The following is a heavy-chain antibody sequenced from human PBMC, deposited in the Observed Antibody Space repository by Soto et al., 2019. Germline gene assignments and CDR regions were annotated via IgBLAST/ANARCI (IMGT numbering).Heavy chain of an antibody. J-gene: IGHJ4*02. CDR1: GYTFTSYG. CDR2: ISAYNGNT. CDR3: ARDLYLSALLTGYYSASRTDY. Sequence: ASVKVSCKASGYTFTSYGISWVRQAPGQGLEWMGWISAYNGNTNYDQKLQGRVTMTTDTSTSTAYMELRSLRSDDTAVYYCARDLYLSALLTGYYSASRTDYWGQGTLVTVSS. V-gene: IGHV1-18*01. D-gene: IGHD3-9*01.